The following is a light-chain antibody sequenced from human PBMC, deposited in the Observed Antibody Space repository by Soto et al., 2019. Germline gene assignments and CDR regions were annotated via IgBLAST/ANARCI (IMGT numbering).Light chain of an antibody. V-gene: IGKV3-15*01. CDR3: QQYNTWPPLT. Sequence: EIVMTQSPATLSVSPGERATVSCRASQSVSSNLAWYQQKSGQAPRLLIYDASTRATGIPARFSGSGSGTEFTLTISSLHSEDFAVYFCQQYNTWPPLTFGGGTKVEIK. J-gene: IGKJ4*01. CDR1: QSVSSN. CDR2: DAS.